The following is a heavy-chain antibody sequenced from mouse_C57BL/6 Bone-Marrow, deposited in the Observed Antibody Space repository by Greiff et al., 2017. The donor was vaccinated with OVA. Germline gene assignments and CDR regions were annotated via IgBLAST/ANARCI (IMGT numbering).Heavy chain of an antibody. D-gene: IGHD1-1*01. CDR1: GYAFSSSW. Sequence: QVQLQQSGPELVKPGASVKISCKASGYAFSSSWMNWVKQRPGKGLEWIGRIYPGDGDTNYNGKFKGKATLTADKSSSTAYMQLSSLTSEDSAVYFCARRGLYYYGSSRYFDVWGTGTTVTVSS. V-gene: IGHV1-82*01. CDR2: IYPGDGDT. CDR3: ARRGLYYYGSSRYFDV. J-gene: IGHJ1*03.